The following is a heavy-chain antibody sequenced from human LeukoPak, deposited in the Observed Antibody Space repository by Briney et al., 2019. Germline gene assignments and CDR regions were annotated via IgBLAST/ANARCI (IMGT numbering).Heavy chain of an antibody. CDR2: SNSDGSST. D-gene: IGHD4-23*01. V-gene: IGHV3-74*01. CDR1: GFTFKTYW. J-gene: IGHJ3*02. Sequence: PGGSLRLSCAAAGFTFKTYWMHWVRQAPGKVLVWVSHSNSDGSSTSYADSVRGRFTISRDNAKNTLYLQMNSLRAEDTAVYYCARDLKGPVNDVFDMWGQGTMVTVSS. CDR3: ARDLKGPVNDVFDM.